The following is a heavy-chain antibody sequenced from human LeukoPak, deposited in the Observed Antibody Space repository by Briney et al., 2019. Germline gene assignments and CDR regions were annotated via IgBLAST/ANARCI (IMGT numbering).Heavy chain of an antibody. Sequence: GGSLRLSCVASGFSFSTHGMYWVRQAPGKGLEWVAVIWHDGRSIYNEDSVKGRFTISRDTSENTVYLQMNSLRAEDTAVYYCAKRFSTLWVNYFDDWGQGTPVTVSS. V-gene: IGHV3-33*06. D-gene: IGHD2-21*01. CDR1: GFSFSTHG. CDR2: IWHDGRSI. CDR3: AKRFSTLWVNYFDD. J-gene: IGHJ4*02.